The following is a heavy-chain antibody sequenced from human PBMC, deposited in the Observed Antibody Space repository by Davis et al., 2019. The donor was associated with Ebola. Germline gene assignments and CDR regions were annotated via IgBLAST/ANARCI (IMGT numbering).Heavy chain of an antibody. CDR3: ARARGAYSTYYYYGMDV. J-gene: IGHJ6*04. Sequence: AASVKVSCKASGYTFTSYDINWVRQATGQGPEWMGWMNPNSGNTGYAQKFQGRVTMTRNTSISTAYMELSSLRSEDTAVYYCARARGAYSTYYYYGMDVWGKGTTVTVSS. CDR2: MNPNSGNT. V-gene: IGHV1-8*01. D-gene: IGHD6-13*01. CDR1: GYTFTSYD.